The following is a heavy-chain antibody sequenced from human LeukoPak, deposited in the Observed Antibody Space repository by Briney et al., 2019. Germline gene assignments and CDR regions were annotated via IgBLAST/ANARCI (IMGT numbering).Heavy chain of an antibody. CDR3: ARYGDPDGWYYYYGMDV. CDR2: IKQDGSEK. Sequence: GGSLRLSCAASGFTFSSYWMSWVRQAPGKGLEWVANIKQDGSEKYYVDSVKGRFTISRDNAKNSLYLQMNSLRAEDTAVYYCARYGDPDGWYYYYGMDVWGQGTTVTVSS. V-gene: IGHV3-7*01. J-gene: IGHJ6*02. D-gene: IGHD4-17*01. CDR1: GFTFSSYW.